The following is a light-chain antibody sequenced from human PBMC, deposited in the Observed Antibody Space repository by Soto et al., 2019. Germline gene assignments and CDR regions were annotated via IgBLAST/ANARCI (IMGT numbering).Light chain of an antibody. CDR2: KVS. V-gene: IGKV2-30*01. Sequence: DVVMTQSPLSLPVTLGQPASISCRSSQSLVYSDGNTYLNWFQQRPGQSPRRLIYKVSNRDSGVPDRFSGSGSGTDFTLKISRVEAEDVGVYYCMQPLQSWTFGQGTKLDIK. J-gene: IGKJ1*01. CDR3: MQPLQSWT. CDR1: QSLVYSDGNTY.